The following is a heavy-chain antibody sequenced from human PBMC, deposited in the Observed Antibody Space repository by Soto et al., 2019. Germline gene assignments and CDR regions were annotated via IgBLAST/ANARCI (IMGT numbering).Heavy chain of an antibody. CDR1: GFTFDDYA. V-gene: IGHV3-9*01. CDR2: ISWHSGSI. Sequence: EVQLVESGGGLVQPGRSPRLSCAASGFTFDDYAMHWVRQAPGKGLEWVSGISWHSGSIGYVDSVKGRFTISRDNAKNSLYLQMSSLRAEDTALYYCAKDMQGSGWHVDYWGQGTLVTVSS. J-gene: IGHJ4*02. D-gene: IGHD6-19*01. CDR3: AKDMQGSGWHVDY.